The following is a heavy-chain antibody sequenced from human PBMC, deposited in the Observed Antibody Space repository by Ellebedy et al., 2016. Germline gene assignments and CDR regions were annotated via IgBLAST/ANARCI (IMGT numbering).Heavy chain of an antibody. V-gene: IGHV3-7*03. J-gene: IGHJ4*02. CDR1: GFTLSSYW. CDR3: ARLYGGVTVFDS. CDR2: IKEDGSDK. D-gene: IGHD4-23*01. Sequence: GESLKISXAASGFTLSSYWMSWVRQAPGKGLEWVASIKEDGSDKKFVDSAKGRFAISRDNAENSLYLQMNSLRAEDTAVYYCARLYGGVTVFDSWGRGTLVTASS.